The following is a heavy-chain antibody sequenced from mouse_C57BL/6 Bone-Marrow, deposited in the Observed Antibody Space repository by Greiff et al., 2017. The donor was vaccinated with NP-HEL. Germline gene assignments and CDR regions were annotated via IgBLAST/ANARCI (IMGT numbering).Heavy chain of an antibody. CDR2: IDPSDSYT. Sequence: VQLQQSGAELVKPGASVKLSCKASGYTFTSYWMQWVKQRPGQGLEWIGEIDPSDSYTNYNQKFKGKATLTVDTSSSTAYMQLSSLTSEDSAVYYCAREGTTVVAWGQGTTLTVSS. J-gene: IGHJ2*01. D-gene: IGHD1-1*01. CDR1: GYTFTSYW. V-gene: IGHV1-50*01. CDR3: AREGTTVVA.